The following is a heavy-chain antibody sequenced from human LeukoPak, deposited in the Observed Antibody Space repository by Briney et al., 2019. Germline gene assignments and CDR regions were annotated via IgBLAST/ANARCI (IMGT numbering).Heavy chain of an antibody. Sequence: PGGSLRLSCAASGFTVSSNYMSWVRQAPGKGLEWVSVIYSGGSTYYADSVKGRFTISRDNSKNTLYLQMNSLRAEDTAVYYCAREYGRGTAMVSSFKYWYFDLWGRGTLVTVSS. D-gene: IGHD5-18*01. CDR3: AREYGRGTAMVSSFKYWYFDL. V-gene: IGHV3-53*01. J-gene: IGHJ2*01. CDR1: GFTVSSNY. CDR2: IYSGGST.